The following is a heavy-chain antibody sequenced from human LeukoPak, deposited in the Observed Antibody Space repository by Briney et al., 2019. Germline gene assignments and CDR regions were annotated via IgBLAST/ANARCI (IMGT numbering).Heavy chain of an antibody. J-gene: IGHJ4*02. V-gene: IGHV3-7*01. CDR2: IKQDGSEK. D-gene: IGHD5-18*01. CDR1: GFTFSGYW. CDR3: ARDTWIQLWFDY. Sequence: GGSLRLSCAASGFTFSGYWMSWVRQAPGKGLEWVANIKQDGSEKYYVDSVKGRFTISRDNAKNSLYLQMNSLRAKDTAVYYCARDTWIQLWFDYWGQGTLVTVSS.